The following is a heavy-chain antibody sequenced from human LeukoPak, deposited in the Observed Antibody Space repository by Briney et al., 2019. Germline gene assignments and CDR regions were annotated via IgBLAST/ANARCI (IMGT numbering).Heavy chain of an antibody. V-gene: IGHV3-64D*06. J-gene: IGHJ4*02. CDR1: GFTFSSYA. CDR2: ISSNGGST. CDR3: VKDYDILTGYFDY. Sequence: GSLRLSCSASGFTFSSYAMHWVRQAPGKGLEYVSAISSNGGSTYYADSVKGRFTISRDNSKNTLYLQMSSLRAEDTAVYYCVKDYDILTGYFDYWGQGTLVTVSS. D-gene: IGHD3-9*01.